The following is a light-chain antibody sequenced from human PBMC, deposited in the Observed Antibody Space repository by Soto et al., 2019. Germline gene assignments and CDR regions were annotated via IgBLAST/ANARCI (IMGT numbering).Light chain of an antibody. J-gene: IGLJ1*01. V-gene: IGLV2-14*01. CDR3: SSFTSRFTFV. CDR2: EVT. CDR1: RSDVGAYNY. Sequence: ALTLPASVSGSPGQSIAISCTGTRSDVGAYNYVSWYQQHPGKAPKLMISEVTNRPSGVSDRFSGSKSGNTASLTISGLQAEDEADYYCSSFTSRFTFVFGTGTKATVL.